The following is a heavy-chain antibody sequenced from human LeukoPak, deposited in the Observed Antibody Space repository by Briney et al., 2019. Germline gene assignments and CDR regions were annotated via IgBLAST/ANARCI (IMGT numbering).Heavy chain of an antibody. CDR3: AAWRRPYYYDMDA. CDR1: GYTLTELS. V-gene: IGHV1-24*01. D-gene: IGHD1-1*01. J-gene: IGHJ6*03. Sequence: GASVKVSCKVSGYTLTELSMRWVRQAPGKGLEWMGGFDSEDGEIVYAQKFQDRLTMTEDTSTDTAYMELNNLRSEDTAVYYCAAWRRPYYYDMDAWGKGTTVTVSS. CDR2: FDSEDGEI.